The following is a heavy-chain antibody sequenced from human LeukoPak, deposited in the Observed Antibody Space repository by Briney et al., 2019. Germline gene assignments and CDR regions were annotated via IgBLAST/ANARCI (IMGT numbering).Heavy chain of an antibody. J-gene: IGHJ4*02. Sequence: GGSLRLSCAASGFTFSSYAMSWVRQAPGKGLEWVSAISGSGGSTYYADSVKGRFTIPRDNSKNTLYLQMNSLRAEDTAVYYCAKDRDYYDSSGYYVSLDYWGQGTLVTVSS. CDR1: GFTFSSYA. CDR2: ISGSGGST. D-gene: IGHD3-22*01. CDR3: AKDRDYYDSSGYYVSLDY. V-gene: IGHV3-23*01.